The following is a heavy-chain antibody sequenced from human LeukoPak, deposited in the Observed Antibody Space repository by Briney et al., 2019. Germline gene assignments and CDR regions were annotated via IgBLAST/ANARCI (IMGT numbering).Heavy chain of an antibody. D-gene: IGHD1-20*01. V-gene: IGHV4-30-2*01. Sequence: NPSQTLSLTCTVSGGSISSGGYYWSWIRQPPGKGLEWIGYTYHSGSTYYNPSLKSRVTISVDRSKNQFSLKLSSVTAADTAVYYCARETNSKVILSPWGQGTLVTVSS. CDR3: ARETNSKVILSP. J-gene: IGHJ5*02. CDR2: TYHSGST. CDR1: GGSISSGGYY.